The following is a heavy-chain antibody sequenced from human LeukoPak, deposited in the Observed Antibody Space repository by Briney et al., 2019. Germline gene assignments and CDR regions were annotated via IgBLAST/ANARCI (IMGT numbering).Heavy chain of an antibody. V-gene: IGHV1-18*01. CDR3: ARGIRGVVSDTPFDY. J-gene: IGHJ4*02. CDR1: GYTFTSYG. CDR2: ISAYNGNT. D-gene: IGHD5/OR15-5a*01. Sequence: ASVKVSCKASGYTFTSYGISWVRQAPGQGLEWMGWISAYNGNTNYAQKLQGRVTMTTDTSTSTAYMELRSLRSDDTAVYYCARGIRGVVSDTPFDYWGQGTLVTVSS.